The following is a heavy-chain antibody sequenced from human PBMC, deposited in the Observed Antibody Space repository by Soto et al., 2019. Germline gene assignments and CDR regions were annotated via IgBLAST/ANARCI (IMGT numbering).Heavy chain of an antibody. J-gene: IGHJ4*02. V-gene: IGHV4-31*03. D-gene: IGHD3-9*01. Sequence: SETLCLTCTVSGGSISSGGYYWSWILQHPGKGLEWLGYIYYSGSTYYNPSLKSRVTISVDTSKNQFSLNLSSVTAADTAVYYCSRDYSDWFFNWGRGTLVTVSS. CDR2: IYYSGST. CDR1: GGSISSGGYY. CDR3: SRDYSDWFFN.